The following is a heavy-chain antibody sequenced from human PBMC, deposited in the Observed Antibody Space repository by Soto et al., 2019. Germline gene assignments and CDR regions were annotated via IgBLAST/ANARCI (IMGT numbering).Heavy chain of an antibody. Sequence: SETLSLTCTVSGGSISSYYWSWIRQPPGKGLEWIGYIYYSGSANYNPSLKSRVTISVDTSKNQFSLKLSSVTAADTAVYYCASRGYSYGFSLGMDVWGQGTTVTVSS. D-gene: IGHD5-18*01. CDR1: GGSISSYY. V-gene: IGHV4-59*08. J-gene: IGHJ6*02. CDR3: ASRGYSYGFSLGMDV. CDR2: IYYSGSA.